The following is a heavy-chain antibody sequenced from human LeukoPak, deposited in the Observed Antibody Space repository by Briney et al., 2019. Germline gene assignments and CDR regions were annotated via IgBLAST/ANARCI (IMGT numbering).Heavy chain of an antibody. J-gene: IGHJ6*02. CDR2: IYYSGST. Sequence: SETLSLTCTVSGGSISSSSYYWGWIRQPPGKGLEWIGSIYYSGSTYYNPSLKSRVTISVDTSKNQFSLKLSSVTAADTAVYYCARGSWPTYYYYYGMDVWGQGTTVTVSS. D-gene: IGHD3-10*01. CDR3: ARGSWPTYYYYYGMDV. CDR1: GGSISSSSYY. V-gene: IGHV4-39*01.